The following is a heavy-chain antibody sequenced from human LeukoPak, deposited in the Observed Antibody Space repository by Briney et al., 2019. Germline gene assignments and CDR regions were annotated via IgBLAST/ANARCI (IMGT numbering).Heavy chain of an antibody. CDR2: ISSSSTYI. V-gene: IGHV3-21*01. CDR3: ARHSSYKSGWGPFDY. Sequence: GGSLRLSCAASGFTFSTYSMSWVRQAPGKGLEWVASISSSSTYIYYVDSVKGRFTISRDNAENSLYLQMNSLRAEEMAVYYCARHSSYKSGWGPFDYWGQGTLVTVSS. J-gene: IGHJ4*02. CDR1: GFTFSTYS. D-gene: IGHD6-19*01.